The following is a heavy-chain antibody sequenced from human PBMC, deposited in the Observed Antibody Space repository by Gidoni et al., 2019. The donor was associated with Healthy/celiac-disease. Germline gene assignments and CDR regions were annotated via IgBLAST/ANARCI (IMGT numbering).Heavy chain of an antibody. J-gene: IGHJ4*02. V-gene: IGHV3-15*07. CDR2: IKSKTDGGTT. D-gene: IGHD6-25*01. CDR1: GFTFSNAW. CDR3: TTDKLAAIDY. Sequence: EVQLVESGGGLVKPGGYLRLSCAASGFTFSNAWLNWVRQAQGQGREWVGRIKSKTDGGTTDYAAPVKGRFTISREDSKNTLYLQMNSLKTEDTAVYYCTTDKLAAIDYWGQGTLVTVSS.